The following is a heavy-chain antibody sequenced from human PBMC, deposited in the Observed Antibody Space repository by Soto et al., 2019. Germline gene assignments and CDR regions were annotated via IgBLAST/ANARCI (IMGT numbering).Heavy chain of an antibody. CDR2: ISGSGGST. V-gene: IGHV3-23*01. J-gene: IGHJ5*02. D-gene: IGHD6-13*01. CDR1: GFTFSSYA. CDR3: AKDLSSPVAAAGPNWFDP. Sequence: GGSLRLSCAASGFTFSSYAMSWVRQAPGKGLEWVSAISGSGGSTYYADSVKGRFTISRDNSKNTLYLQMNSLRAEDTAVYNCAKDLSSPVAAAGPNWFDPWGQGTLVTVSS.